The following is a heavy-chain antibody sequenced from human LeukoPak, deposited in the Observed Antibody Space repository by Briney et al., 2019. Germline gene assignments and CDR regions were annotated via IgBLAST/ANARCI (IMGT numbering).Heavy chain of an antibody. CDR1: GGSISSYY. J-gene: IGHJ4*02. CDR2: IYYSGST. D-gene: IGHD6-6*01. V-gene: IGHV4-59*08. Sequence: SETLSLTCTVSGGSISSYYWSWIRQPPGKGLEWIGYIYYSGSTNYNPSLKSRVTISVDTSKNQFSLKLSSVTAADTAVYYCARLGYSGSPRDFDYWGQGTLVTVSS. CDR3: ARLGYSGSPRDFDY.